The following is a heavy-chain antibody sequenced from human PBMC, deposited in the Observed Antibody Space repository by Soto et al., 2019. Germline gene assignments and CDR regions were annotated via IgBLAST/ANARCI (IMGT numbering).Heavy chain of an antibody. V-gene: IGHV4-4*07. CDR3: ARLSIYRSGYHFDF. D-gene: IGHD6-19*01. Sequence: SETLSLTCTVSGGSISSYYWSWMRQPAGKGLEWIGRIYTSGSTNYNPSLKSRVTMSVDTSKNQFSLKLSSVTAADTAVYYCARLSIYRSGYHFDFWGQGTPVTVSS. CDR1: GGSISSYY. CDR2: IYTSGST. J-gene: IGHJ4*02.